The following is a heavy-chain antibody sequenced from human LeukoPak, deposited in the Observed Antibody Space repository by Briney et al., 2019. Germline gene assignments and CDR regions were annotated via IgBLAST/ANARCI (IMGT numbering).Heavy chain of an antibody. V-gene: IGHV3-48*01. CDR2: VGISSGNT. Sequence: GGSLRLSCAASGFTFSHYSMNWVRQAPGEGLERISYVGISSGNTKYADSVKGRFTISGDKAKGSLYLQMNSLRVEDTAVYYCARDYKYAFDNWGQGTLVTVSS. J-gene: IGHJ4*02. CDR1: GFTFSHYS. D-gene: IGHD5-24*01. CDR3: ARDYKYAFDN.